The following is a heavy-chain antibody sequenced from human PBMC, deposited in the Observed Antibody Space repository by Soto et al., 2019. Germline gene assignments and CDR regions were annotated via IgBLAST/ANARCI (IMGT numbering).Heavy chain of an antibody. CDR2: IDPSDSYI. CDR3: ARHGAAIWLGY. J-gene: IGHJ4*02. Sequence: GESLKISCKTSGHTFSGHWISWVRQVPGKGLQWMGNIDPSDSYINYNPAFRGHVTFSVDKSNSTAYLHWRSLGPSDTAIYYCARHGAAIWLGYWSQGTLVTVSS. D-gene: IGHD6-19*01. V-gene: IGHV5-10-1*01. CDR1: GHTFSGHW.